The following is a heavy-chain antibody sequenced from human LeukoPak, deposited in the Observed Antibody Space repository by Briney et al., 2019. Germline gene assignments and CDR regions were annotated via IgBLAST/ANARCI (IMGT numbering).Heavy chain of an antibody. J-gene: IGHJ4*02. CDR3: AKVFGSRREATFDN. CDR2: IRYDGSNK. D-gene: IGHD3-3*01. CDR1: GFTFSSYG. Sequence: GGSLRLSCAASGFTFSSYGMHWVRQAPGKGLEWVAFIRYDGSNKYYAASVRGRFTISRDTSRSTLYLQMNSLRAEDTAVYYCAKVFGSRREATFDNWGQGTLVTVSS. V-gene: IGHV3-30*02.